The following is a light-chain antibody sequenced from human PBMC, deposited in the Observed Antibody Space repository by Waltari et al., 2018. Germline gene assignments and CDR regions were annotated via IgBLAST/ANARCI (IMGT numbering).Light chain of an antibody. CDR2: EDR. Sequence: FMLTQPHSVSESPGKTVSIPCTRSSGSIVLNYLYWYQQRPGSAPTMILYEDRQRPSGIPDRFSGSLDVSSNSAYLVISGLQTEDEADYYCQSYGATTVVFGGGTKLTVL. CDR3: QSYGATTVV. J-gene: IGLJ2*01. V-gene: IGLV6-57*03. CDR1: SGSIVLNY.